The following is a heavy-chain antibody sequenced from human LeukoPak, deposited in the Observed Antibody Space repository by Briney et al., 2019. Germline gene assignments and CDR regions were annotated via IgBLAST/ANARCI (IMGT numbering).Heavy chain of an antibody. V-gene: IGHV1-69*05. Sequence: GASVKVSCKASGGTFSSYAISWVRQAPGQGPEWMGGIIPIFGTANYAQKFQGRVTITTDESTSTAYMELSSLRSEDTAVYYCARTLSRYCSGGSCQQYNWFDPWGQGTLVTVSS. CDR3: ARTLSRYCSGGSCQQYNWFDP. J-gene: IGHJ5*02. CDR2: IIPIFGTA. D-gene: IGHD2-15*01. CDR1: GGTFSSYA.